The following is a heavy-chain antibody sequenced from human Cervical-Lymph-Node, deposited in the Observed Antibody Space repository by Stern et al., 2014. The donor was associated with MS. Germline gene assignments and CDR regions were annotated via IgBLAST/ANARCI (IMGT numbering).Heavy chain of an antibody. CDR3: ARRGHGYMGIDY. Sequence: VQLVQSGAEVKKPGESLTISCEVSGYRFTNNWIGWVRQMPGKGLEWMGIIYPGDSETRYSPSFQGQVPILVDKSNTTTYLQWSSLKASDTAIYYCARRGHGYMGIDYWGQGTLVTVSS. D-gene: IGHD1-1*01. CDR1: GYRFTNNW. J-gene: IGHJ4*02. CDR2: IYPGDSET. V-gene: IGHV5-51*03.